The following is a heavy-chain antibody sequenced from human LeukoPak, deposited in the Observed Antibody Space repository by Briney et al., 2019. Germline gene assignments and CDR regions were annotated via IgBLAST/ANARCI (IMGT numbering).Heavy chain of an antibody. Sequence: QSGGSLRLSCAASGFTVSSNYMSWVRQAPGKGLEWVSVIYSGGSTYYADSVKGRFTISRDNSKNTLYLQMNSLRAEDTAVYYCARAQGLPHWYFDLWGRGTLVTVSS. CDR3: ARAQGLPHWYFDL. J-gene: IGHJ2*01. CDR2: IYSGGST. V-gene: IGHV3-66*01. CDR1: GFTVSSNY.